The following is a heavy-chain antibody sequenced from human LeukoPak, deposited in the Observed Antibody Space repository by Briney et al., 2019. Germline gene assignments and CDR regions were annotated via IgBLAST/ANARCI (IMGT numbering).Heavy chain of an antibody. CDR3: ARAWIADLPFHFDY. CDR2: IYSGGST. D-gene: IGHD6-13*01. Sequence: GGSLRLSCAASGFTVSSNYMSWVRQAPGKGLEWVSVIYSGGSTYYADSVKGRFTISRDNSKNTLYLKMNSLRAEDTAVYYCARAWIADLPFHFDYWGQGTLVTVSS. CDR1: GFTVSSNY. V-gene: IGHV3-66*01. J-gene: IGHJ4*02.